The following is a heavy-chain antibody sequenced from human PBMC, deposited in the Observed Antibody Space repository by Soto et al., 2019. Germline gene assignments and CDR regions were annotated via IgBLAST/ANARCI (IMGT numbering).Heavy chain of an antibody. D-gene: IGHD3-3*01. CDR2: IYYSGST. CDR1: GGSISSGGYY. CDR3: ASQYYDFWSGYYLNWFDP. J-gene: IGHJ5*02. V-gene: IGHV4-31*03. Sequence: PSETLSLTCTVSGGSISSGGYYWSWIRQHPGKGLEWIGYIYYSGSTYYNPSLKSRVTISVDTSKNQFSLKLSSVTAADTAVYYCASQYYDFWSGYYLNWFDPWGQGTLVTV.